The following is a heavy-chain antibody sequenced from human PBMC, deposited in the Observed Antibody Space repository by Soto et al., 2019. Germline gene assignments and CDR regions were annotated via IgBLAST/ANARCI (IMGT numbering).Heavy chain of an antibody. CDR2: IWTSGST. V-gene: IGHV4-4*07. D-gene: IGHD3-16*01. Sequence: QVQLQESGPGLVKPSETLSLTCNVSGDSMSKYYWSWVRQPAGKGLEWIGRIWTSGSTNYNPSLKSRVTMSIDTSNKHFSLDLKSVTAAYTAVYYCARTVGAAYYFDFWGQGVLVTVSS. J-gene: IGHJ4*02. CDR1: GDSMSKYY. CDR3: ARTVGAAYYFDF.